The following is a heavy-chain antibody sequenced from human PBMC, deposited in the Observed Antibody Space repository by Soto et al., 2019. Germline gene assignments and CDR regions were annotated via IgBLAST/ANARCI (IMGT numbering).Heavy chain of an antibody. Sequence: QVQLVQSGAEVKEPGASVKVSCKASGYTFTNYDINWVRQATGQGPEWMGWMNPDSGDTGYVWNFQGRVTMTRSTSISTAYMELSDLRSEDTAVYYCARSRGGTGVHFDYWGQGTLVTVSS. CDR3: ARSRGGTGVHFDY. D-gene: IGHD7-27*01. CDR1: GYTFTNYD. CDR2: MNPDSGDT. J-gene: IGHJ4*02. V-gene: IGHV1-8*01.